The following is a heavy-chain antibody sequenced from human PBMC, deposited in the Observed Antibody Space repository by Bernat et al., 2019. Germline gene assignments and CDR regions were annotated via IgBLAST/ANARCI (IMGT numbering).Heavy chain of an antibody. V-gene: IGHV1-69*04. CDR1: GGTFSSYA. CDR2: IIPILGIA. J-gene: IGHJ5*02. Sequence: QVQLVQSGAEVKKPGSSVKVSCKASGGTFSSYAISWVRQAPGQGLEWMGRIIPILGIANYAQKFQGRVKITAEKSTSTAYMELSSMRSEDTAVYYCAASGSGRNWFDPWGQGTLVTVSS. CDR3: AASGSGRNWFDP. D-gene: IGHD3-3*01.